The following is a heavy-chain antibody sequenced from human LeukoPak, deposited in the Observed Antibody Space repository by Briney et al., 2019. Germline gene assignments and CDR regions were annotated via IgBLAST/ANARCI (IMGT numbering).Heavy chain of an antibody. J-gene: IGHJ4*02. D-gene: IGHD2-8*02. Sequence: PSETLSLTCTVSGGSISDDNYYWAWIRQPPGKGLEWIGNTSSRKNTYYNLSLESRITISADTSRNQFSLKMRSVTAADTAVYYCASLRVPGDFDYWGQGTLVTVSS. V-gene: IGHV4-39*01. CDR1: GGSISDDNYY. CDR2: TSSRKNT. CDR3: ASLRVPGDFDY.